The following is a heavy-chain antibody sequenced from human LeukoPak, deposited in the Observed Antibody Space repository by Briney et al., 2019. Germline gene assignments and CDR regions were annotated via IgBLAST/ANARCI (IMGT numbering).Heavy chain of an antibody. CDR1: GGSFSGYY. J-gene: IGHJ1*01. CDR3: ASKTIFGVVTILEYFQH. Sequence: SETLSLTCAVYGGSFSGYYWSWIRQPPGKGLEWIGEINHSGSTNYNPSLKSRVTISVDTSKNQFSLKLSSVTAADTAVYYCASKTIFGVVTILEYFQHWGQGTLVTVSS. CDR2: INHSGST. D-gene: IGHD3-3*01. V-gene: IGHV4-34*01.